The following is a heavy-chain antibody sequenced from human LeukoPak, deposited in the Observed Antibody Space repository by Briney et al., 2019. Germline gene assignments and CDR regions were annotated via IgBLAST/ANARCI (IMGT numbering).Heavy chain of an antibody. CDR2: IRGKAYGETT. V-gene: IGHV3-49*04. CDR1: GFTVSSNY. CDR3: TRGQQLRP. Sequence: GGSLRLSCAASGFTVSSNYMSWVRQAPGKGLEWVGFIRGKAYGETTEYAASVKGRFTISRDDSKSIAYLQMNSLKTEDTAVYYCTRGQQLRPWGQGTLVTVSS. D-gene: IGHD6-13*01. J-gene: IGHJ5*02.